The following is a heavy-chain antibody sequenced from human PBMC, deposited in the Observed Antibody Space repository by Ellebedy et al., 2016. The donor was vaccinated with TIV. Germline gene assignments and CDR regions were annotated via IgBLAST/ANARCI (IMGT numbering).Heavy chain of an antibody. CDR2: IKKDGSEK. Sequence: GESLRLSXAASGFIFSNYWMTWVRQSPGKGLEWVANIKKDGSEKYYVDSVKGRFTISRDNTKNSLYLQMNSLRAEDTAVYYCASRPPSETYYAVFDYWGPGTQVTVSS. V-gene: IGHV3-7*01. D-gene: IGHD1-26*01. J-gene: IGHJ4*02. CDR3: ASRPPSETYYAVFDY. CDR1: GFIFSNYW.